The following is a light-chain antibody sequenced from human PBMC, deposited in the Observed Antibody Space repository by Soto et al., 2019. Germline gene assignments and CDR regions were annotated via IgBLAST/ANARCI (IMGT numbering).Light chain of an antibody. Sequence: DIQMTQSPSSLSPSVGDRVTITCRAGQSISSYLNWYQQKPGKAPKLLIYAASSLQSGVPSRFSGSGSGTDFTLTISSLQPEDFATYYCQQSYSTPLTSGPGTKVDIK. CDR3: QQSYSTPLT. V-gene: IGKV1-39*01. CDR1: QSISSY. J-gene: IGKJ3*01. CDR2: AAS.